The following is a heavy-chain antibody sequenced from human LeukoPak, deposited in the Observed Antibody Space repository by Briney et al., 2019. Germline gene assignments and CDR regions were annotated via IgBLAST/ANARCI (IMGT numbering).Heavy chain of an antibody. V-gene: IGHV1-18*01. D-gene: IGHD3-9*01. CDR1: GSPFTSYG. J-gene: IGHJ4*02. CDR2: ISAYNGNT. CDR3: ARMNFRDILTGYYGFDY. Sequence: ASVKVSCKASGSPFTSYGISWVRPAPGQGLEWMGWISAYNGNTNYAQKLQGRVTMTTDTSTSTAYMELRSLRSDDTAVYYCARMNFRDILTGYYGFDYWGQGTLVTVSS.